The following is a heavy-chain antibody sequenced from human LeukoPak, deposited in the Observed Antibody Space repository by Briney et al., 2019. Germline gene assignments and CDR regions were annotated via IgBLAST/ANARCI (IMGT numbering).Heavy chain of an antibody. Sequence: PSETLSLTCTVSGGSISTYYWSWIRQPPGKGLEWIGYIDYSGATNYNPSLKSRVTISVDTSKNQFSLKLSSVTAADTAVYYCASRIIAAAGHFDYWGQGTLVTVSS. V-gene: IGHV4-59*01. CDR2: IDYSGAT. CDR1: GGSISTYY. CDR3: ASRIIAAAGHFDY. D-gene: IGHD6-13*01. J-gene: IGHJ4*02.